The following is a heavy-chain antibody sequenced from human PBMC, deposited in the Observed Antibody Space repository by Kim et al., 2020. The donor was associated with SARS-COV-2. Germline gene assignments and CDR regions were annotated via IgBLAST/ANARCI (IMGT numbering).Heavy chain of an antibody. J-gene: IGHJ4*02. D-gene: IGHD5-12*01. CDR3: SKDNGYDPLYFDY. Sequence: YAESVKGRFTISRDYSKNTLYLQMNNLRAEDTAVYYCSKDNGYDPLYFDYWGQGTLVTVSS. V-gene: IGHV3-30*02.